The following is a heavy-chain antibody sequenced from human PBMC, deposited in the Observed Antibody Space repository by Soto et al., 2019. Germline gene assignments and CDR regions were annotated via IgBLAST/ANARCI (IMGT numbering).Heavy chain of an antibody. CDR2: IYYSGST. J-gene: IGHJ4*02. V-gene: IGHV4-31*03. CDR3: ARFSGSYPLDY. D-gene: IGHD1-26*01. Sequence: QVQLQESGPGLVKPSQTLSLTCTVSGVSINSGGYYWSWLRQHPGKGLEWIGYIYYSGSTYYNPSLKSRLTISIDSSQNQFSLRLSSVTAADTAMYYCARFSGSYPLDYWGQGTLVTVSS. CDR1: GVSINSGGYY.